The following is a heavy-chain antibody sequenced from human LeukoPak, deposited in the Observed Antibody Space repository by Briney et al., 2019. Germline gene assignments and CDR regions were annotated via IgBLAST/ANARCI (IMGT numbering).Heavy chain of an antibody. CDR2: INPNSGDT. D-gene: IGHD5-12*01. V-gene: IGHV1-2*02. CDR3: ARGGLGGYFTFDY. Sequence: ASVKVSCKTSGYTFTGNYMHWVRRAPGQGLEWMGWINPNSGDTNSAQKFQGRVTMTRDTFITTAFMELSRLRSDDTAVYFCARGGLGGYFTFDYWGQGTLVTVSS. J-gene: IGHJ4*02. CDR1: GYTFTGNY.